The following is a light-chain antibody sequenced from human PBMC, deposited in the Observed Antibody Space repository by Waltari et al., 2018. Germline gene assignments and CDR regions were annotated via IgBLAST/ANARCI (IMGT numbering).Light chain of an antibody. CDR1: ESVLYNSNNKNY. V-gene: IGKV4-1*01. J-gene: IGKJ1*01. Sequence: IVMTQPPEPLTVSLGERATINCKSSESVLYNSNNKNYLAWYQQKPGQPPKLLIYWASTRESGVPDRFSGSGSGTDFTLTISSLQAEDVAVYYCQQYYSTPQTFGQGTKVEIK. CDR2: WAS. CDR3: QQYYSTPQT.